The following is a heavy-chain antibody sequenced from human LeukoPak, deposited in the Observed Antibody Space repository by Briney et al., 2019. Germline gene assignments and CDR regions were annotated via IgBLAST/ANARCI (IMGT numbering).Heavy chain of an antibody. D-gene: IGHD6-13*01. V-gene: IGHV3-23*01. CDR2: ISGSGGST. Sequence: GGSLRLSCVVSGFTFSNYAMSWVGQAPGKGLEWVSAISGSGGSTDHADSVRGRFTISRDNSKNALGLQMNGLRAEDTALYYCAKSLGSNSYSHFDYWGQGTLVTVSS. CDR1: GFTFSNYA. CDR3: AKSLGSNSYSHFDY. J-gene: IGHJ4*02.